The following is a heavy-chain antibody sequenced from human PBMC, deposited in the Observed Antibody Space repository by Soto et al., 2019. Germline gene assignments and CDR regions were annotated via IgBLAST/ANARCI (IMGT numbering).Heavy chain of an antibody. Sequence: QVQLVQSGAEVKEPGSSVNVSCKTSGGTLGNTAVTWVRQVPGQGLEWIGGIVPLFGTANYAQKFRGRVMITADESTSTAYMDLSSLRSDDMAIYYCARDGDPGYSFWSGPLGGGRFDPWGQGTLVTVSS. D-gene: IGHD3-3*01. J-gene: IGHJ5*02. V-gene: IGHV1-69*12. CDR2: IVPLFGTA. CDR3: ARDGDPGYSFWSGPLGGGRFDP. CDR1: GGTLGNTA.